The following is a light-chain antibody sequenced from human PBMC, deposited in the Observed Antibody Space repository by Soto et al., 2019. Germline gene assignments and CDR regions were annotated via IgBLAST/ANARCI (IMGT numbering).Light chain of an antibody. Sequence: DIQMTQSPSTLSGSVGDRVTITCRASQTISSWLAWYQQKPGKAPKLLIYKASTLKSGVPSRFSGSGSGTEFTLTISSLQPDDFATYYCQHYNSYSEEFGQRIKVDIK. CDR2: KAS. CDR3: QHYNSYSEE. V-gene: IGKV1-5*03. CDR1: QTISSW. J-gene: IGKJ1*01.